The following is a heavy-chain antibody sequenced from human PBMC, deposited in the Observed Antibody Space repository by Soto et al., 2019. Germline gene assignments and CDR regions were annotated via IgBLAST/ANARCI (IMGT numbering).Heavy chain of an antibody. V-gene: IGHV3-7*05. D-gene: IGHD4-17*01. Sequence: EVHLVESGGGLVQPGGSLRLSCAASGFTFSSYWMTWVRQAPGKGLEWVANIKQDGGAKYYVDSVKGRFTISRDNAKNSLYLQMNSLRAEDTAVYYCAKAIYGGNYDFGYWGQGTLVTVSS. J-gene: IGHJ4*02. CDR3: AKAIYGGNYDFGY. CDR2: IKQDGGAK. CDR1: GFTFSSYW.